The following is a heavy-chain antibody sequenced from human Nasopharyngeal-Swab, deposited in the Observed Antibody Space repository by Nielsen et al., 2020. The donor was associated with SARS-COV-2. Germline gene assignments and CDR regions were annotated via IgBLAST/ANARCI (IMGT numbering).Heavy chain of an antibody. J-gene: IGHJ3*01. CDR2: IWYDGSNK. CDR1: GFTFTSYG. Sequence: GESLKISCAASGFTFTSYGMHWVRQAPGKGLEWVALIWYDGSNKYYADSVKGRFTVSRDNSKNTLFLEMDSLRVEDTAVYYCARGSSVHAFDVWGQGTEVTVSS. V-gene: IGHV3-33*01. D-gene: IGHD3-10*01. CDR3: ARGSSVHAFDV.